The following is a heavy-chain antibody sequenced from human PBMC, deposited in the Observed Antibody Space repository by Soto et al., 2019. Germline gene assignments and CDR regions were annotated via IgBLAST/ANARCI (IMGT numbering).Heavy chain of an antibody. CDR2: IYYSGST. Sequence: SETLSLTCTVSGGSISSYYWSWIRQPPGKGLEWIGYIYYSGSTNYNPSLKSRVTISVDTSKNQFSLKLSSVTAADTAAYYCARGGDGYPDAFDIWGQGTMVTVSS. CDR3: ARGGDGYPDAFDI. D-gene: IGHD5-12*01. V-gene: IGHV4-59*13. CDR1: GGSISSYY. J-gene: IGHJ3*02.